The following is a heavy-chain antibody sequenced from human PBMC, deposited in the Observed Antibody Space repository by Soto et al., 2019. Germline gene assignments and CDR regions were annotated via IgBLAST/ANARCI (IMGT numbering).Heavy chain of an antibody. CDR3: ARGERIVVVPAAIYYYYMDV. CDR1: GGSFSGYY. V-gene: IGHV4-34*01. D-gene: IGHD2-2*01. CDR2: INHSGST. Sequence: QVQLQQWGAGLLKPSETLSLTCAVYGGSFSGYYWSWIRQPPGKGLEWIGEINHSGSTNYNPSLKSRVTISVDTSKNQFSLKLRSVTAADTAVYYCARGERIVVVPAAIYYYYMDVWGKGTTVTVSS. J-gene: IGHJ6*03.